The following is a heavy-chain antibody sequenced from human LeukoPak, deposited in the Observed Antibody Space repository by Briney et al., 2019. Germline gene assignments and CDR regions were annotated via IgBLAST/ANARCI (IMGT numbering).Heavy chain of an antibody. D-gene: IGHD3-3*01. Sequence: ASVTVSCKASGYTFTSYGISWVRQAPGQGLEWMGWISTYNGNTNYAQKLQGRVTMTTDTSTSTAYMELRSLRSDDTAVYYCARIEDYDFWSGYHTIDYWGQGSLVTVSS. CDR3: ARIEDYDFWSGYHTIDY. V-gene: IGHV1-18*01. J-gene: IGHJ4*02. CDR1: GYTFTSYG. CDR2: ISTYNGNT.